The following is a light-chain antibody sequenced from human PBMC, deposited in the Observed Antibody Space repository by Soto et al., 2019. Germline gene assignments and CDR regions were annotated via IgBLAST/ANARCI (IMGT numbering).Light chain of an antibody. CDR3: QQYGSSHT. CDR2: GAS. J-gene: IGKJ2*01. V-gene: IGKV3-20*01. CDR1: QSVSSSY. Sequence: EIVLTQSPGTLSLSPGERATLSCRASQSVSSSYLAWYQQKPGQAPRLLIYGASSRATGIRDRFSGSGSGTDFTLTISRLEPEDFAVYYCQQYGSSHTFGQGTKLEIK.